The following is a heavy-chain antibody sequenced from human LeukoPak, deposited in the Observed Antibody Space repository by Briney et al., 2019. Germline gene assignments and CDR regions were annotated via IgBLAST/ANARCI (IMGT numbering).Heavy chain of an antibody. CDR3: ARPKTETGYDAFDI. V-gene: IGHV3-7*01. CDR2: IKQDGGEK. Sequence: PGGSLRLSCAASGFTFSSYWMSWVRQAQGKGLEWGANIKQDGGEKYYVDSVKGRFTISRDNAKNSLYLQMNSLRAADTAVYYCARPKTETGYDAFDIWGQGTMVTVSS. D-gene: IGHD2-15*01. J-gene: IGHJ3*02. CDR1: GFTFSSYW.